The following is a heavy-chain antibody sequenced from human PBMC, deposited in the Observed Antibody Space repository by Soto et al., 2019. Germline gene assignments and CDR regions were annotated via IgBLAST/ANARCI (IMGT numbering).Heavy chain of an antibody. V-gene: IGHV4-59*08. CDR1: GGSISSYY. D-gene: IGHD4-17*01. Sequence: QVQLQESGPGLVKPSETLSLTCTVSGGSISSYYWSWIRQPPGKGLEWIGYIYYSGSTNYNPSLKSRVTISVDTSKNQFSLKLSSVTAADTAAYYCARRYGVYFDYWGQGTLVTVSS. CDR3: ARRYGVYFDY. J-gene: IGHJ4*02. CDR2: IYYSGST.